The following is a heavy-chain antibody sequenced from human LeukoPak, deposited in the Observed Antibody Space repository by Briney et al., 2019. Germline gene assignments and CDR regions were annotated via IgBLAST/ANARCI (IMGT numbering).Heavy chain of an antibody. V-gene: IGHV3-23*01. CDR3: ATLTYYYDGY. CDR1: GFTFSGFA. Sequence: GGSLRLSCAASGFTFSGFAMSWVRRTPGKGLEWVSGISGSGDNTLYADSVKGRFTISRDNSKNTLYLEMNSLRAEDTAVYYCATLTYYYDGYWGQGTLVTVSS. J-gene: IGHJ4*02. CDR2: ISGSGDNT. D-gene: IGHD3-22*01.